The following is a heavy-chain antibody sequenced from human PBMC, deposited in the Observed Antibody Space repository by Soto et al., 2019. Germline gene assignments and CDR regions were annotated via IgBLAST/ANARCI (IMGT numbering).Heavy chain of an antibody. V-gene: IGHV4-39*01. CDR3: ARGHAAGPYNWFDP. Sequence: PSETLSLTCTVSGGSISSSSYYWGWIRQPPGKGLEWIGSIYYSGSTYYNPSLKSRVTISVDTSKNQFSLKLSSVTAADTAVYYCARGHAAGPYNWFDPWGQGTLVTVS. CDR2: IYYSGST. CDR1: GGSISSSSYY. J-gene: IGHJ5*02. D-gene: IGHD6-13*01.